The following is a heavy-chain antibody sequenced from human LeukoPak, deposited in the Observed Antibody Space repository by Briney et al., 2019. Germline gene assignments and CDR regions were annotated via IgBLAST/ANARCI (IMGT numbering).Heavy chain of an antibody. Sequence: GSLRLSCAASGFSFSSYWMSWIRQPPGKGLEWIGYIFYTGSTYYNPSLTSRVTVSIDTSKNQFSLRLTSVTAADTAVYYCARVVFWSGYHYFDYWGQGTLVTVSS. J-gene: IGHJ4*02. D-gene: IGHD3-3*01. V-gene: IGHV4-59*08. CDR2: IFYTGST. CDR3: ARVVFWSGYHYFDY. CDR1: GFSFSSYW.